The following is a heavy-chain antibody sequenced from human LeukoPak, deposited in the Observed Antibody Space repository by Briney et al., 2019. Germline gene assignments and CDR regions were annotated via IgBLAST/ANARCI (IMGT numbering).Heavy chain of an antibody. CDR2: IRYDGSNK. Sequence: PGGSLRLSCAASGYTFSSYGMHWVRQAPGKGLEWVAFIRYDGSNKYYADSVKGRFTISRDNSKNTLYLQMNSLRAEDTAVYYCAKGSGYEAQYCYYYMDVWGKGTTVTISS. CDR1: GYTFSSYG. V-gene: IGHV3-30*02. CDR3: AKGSGYEAQYCYYYMDV. D-gene: IGHD5-12*01. J-gene: IGHJ6*03.